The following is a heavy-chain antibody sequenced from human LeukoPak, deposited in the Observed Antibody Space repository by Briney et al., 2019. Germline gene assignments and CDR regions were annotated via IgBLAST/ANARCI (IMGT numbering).Heavy chain of an antibody. CDR1: GFMFSRYA. CDR2: ISGSGEST. V-gene: IGHV3-23*01. Sequence: ASGFMFSRYAMNWVRQAPGKGLEWISAISGSGESTYYADSVKGRFTISRDNSKNTLYLQMKSLRVEDTAVYKCAKDSFDYWGQGTLVTVSS. J-gene: IGHJ4*02. CDR3: AKDSFDY.